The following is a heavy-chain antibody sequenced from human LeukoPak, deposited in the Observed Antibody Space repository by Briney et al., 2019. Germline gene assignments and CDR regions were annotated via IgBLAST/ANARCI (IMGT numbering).Heavy chain of an antibody. CDR1: GGSFSGYY. CDR3: ARGAPGDIAAAGADYYYGMDV. Sequence: PSETLSLTCAVYGGSFSGYYWSWIRQPPGKGLEWIGEINHSGSTNYNPSLKSRVTISVDTSKNQFSLKLSSVTAADTAVYYCARGAPGDIAAAGADYYYGMDVWGQGTTVTVSS. V-gene: IGHV4-34*01. D-gene: IGHD6-13*01. J-gene: IGHJ6*02. CDR2: INHSGST.